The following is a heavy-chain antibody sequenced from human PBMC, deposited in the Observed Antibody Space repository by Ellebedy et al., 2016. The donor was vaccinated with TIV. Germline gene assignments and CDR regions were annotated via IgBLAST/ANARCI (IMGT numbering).Heavy chain of an antibody. CDR1: GFSLSTSGVG. CDR2: IYWDDDK. CDR3: AHTITMVRGVITYHYYGMDV. V-gene: IGHV2-5*02. J-gene: IGHJ6*02. Sequence: SGPTLVXPTQTLTLTCTFSGFSLSTSGVGVGWIRQPPGKALEWLALIYWDDDKRYSPSLKSRLTITKDTSKNQVVLTMTNMDPVDTATYYRAHTITMVRGVITYHYYGMDVWGQGTTVTVSS. D-gene: IGHD3-10*01.